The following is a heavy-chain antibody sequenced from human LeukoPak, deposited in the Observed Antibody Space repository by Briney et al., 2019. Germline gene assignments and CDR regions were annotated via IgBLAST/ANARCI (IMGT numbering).Heavy chain of an antibody. CDR1: GFTFSDYY. Sequence: GGSLRLSCAASGFTFSDYYMSWSRQAPGKGLEWVSYISSSSSYTNYADSVKGRFTISRDNAKNSLYLQMNSLRAEDTAVYYCARASGRPPYFDYWGQGTLVTVSS. V-gene: IGHV3-11*06. CDR3: ARASGRPPYFDY. J-gene: IGHJ4*02. CDR2: ISSSSSYT.